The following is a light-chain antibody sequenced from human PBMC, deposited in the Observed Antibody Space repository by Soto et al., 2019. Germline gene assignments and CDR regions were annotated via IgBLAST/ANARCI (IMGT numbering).Light chain of an antibody. J-gene: IGLJ2*01. CDR3: QSYDSSPSVL. CDR1: SSNIGAGYD. V-gene: IGLV1-40*01. CDR2: GNS. Sequence: QPVLTQPPSVSGAPGQRVTISCTGSSSNIGAGYDVHWYQQLPGTAPKLLIYGNSNRPSGVPDRFSGSKSGTSASLAITGLQAEDEADYYCQSYDSSPSVLFGGGTKVTVL.